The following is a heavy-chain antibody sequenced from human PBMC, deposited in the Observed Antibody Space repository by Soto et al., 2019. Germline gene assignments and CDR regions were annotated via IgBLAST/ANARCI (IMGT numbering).Heavy chain of an antibody. CDR1: GDSINSADYY. D-gene: IGHD3-22*01. J-gene: IGHJ4*02. CDR3: ARVVQFYDSSGYSFYYFDY. Sequence: SETRSLTCTVSGDSINSADYYWSWLRQPPGKGLEWIGYIYYRRSDCYNPSLGPRATITIDTSRNQFSRNLMSVTAADTAVYYCARVVQFYDSSGYSFYYFDYWGQGALFTVSS. V-gene: IGHV4-30-4*01. CDR2: IYYRRSD.